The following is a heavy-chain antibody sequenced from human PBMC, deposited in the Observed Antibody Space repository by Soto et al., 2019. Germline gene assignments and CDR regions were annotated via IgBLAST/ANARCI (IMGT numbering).Heavy chain of an antibody. J-gene: IGHJ6*02. CDR1: GVTFSNYG. D-gene: IGHD2-8*01. CDR2: VSANNGHT. Sequence: ASVKVSCKASGVTFSNYGLNWARQAPGQGLEWMGWVSANNGHTNYAQNLQGRASMTTDTSTSTAYMELRGLTFDDTAVYYCARDIESVTAKHFFYYYAIGVWG. V-gene: IGHV1-18*01. CDR3: ARDIESVTAKHFFYYYAIGV.